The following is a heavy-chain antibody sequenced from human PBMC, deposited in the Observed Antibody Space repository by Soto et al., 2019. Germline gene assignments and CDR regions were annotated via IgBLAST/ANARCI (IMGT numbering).Heavy chain of an antibody. V-gene: IGHV4-39*01. CDR3: ARQRTTVVTQAYFDH. J-gene: IGHJ4*02. CDR1: GESISSSSYY. CDR2: ICYSGRT. D-gene: IGHD2-21*02. Sequence: LSLTCXVSGESISSSSYYWGWIRQPPGKGLEWIGGICYSGRTYYNPSFKSRVTISIDTSKNQFSLKLSSVTATDTAVYYCARQRTTVVTQAYFDHWGQGALVTVSS.